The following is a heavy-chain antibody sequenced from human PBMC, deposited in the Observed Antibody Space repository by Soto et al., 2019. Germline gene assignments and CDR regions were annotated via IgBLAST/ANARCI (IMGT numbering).Heavy chain of an antibody. CDR1: GYSLSGYY. J-gene: IGHJ5*02. V-gene: IGHV1-2*02. CDR2: INPNSGGT. CDR3: ARGWGIAAPGPNWFDP. D-gene: IGHD6-13*01. Sequence: GASVKVSCKASGYSLSGYYLHWVRQAPGQGPEWMGWINPNSGGTKYVQKFQGRVTMTRDTSISTVYLELSRLESDDTAVYYGARGWGIAAPGPNWFDPWGQGTLVTVSS.